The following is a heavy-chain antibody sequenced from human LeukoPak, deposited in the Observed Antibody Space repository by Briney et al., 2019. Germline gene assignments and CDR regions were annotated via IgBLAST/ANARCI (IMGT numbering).Heavy chain of an antibody. CDR1: GGSISSGDYY. CDR3: ARGYYDILTGYYTGYFDY. D-gene: IGHD3-9*01. Sequence: SETLSLTCTVSGGSISSGDYYWSWIRQPPGKGLEWIGYIYYSGSTYYNPSLKSRVTISVDTSKNQFSLTLSSVTAADTAVYYCARGYYDILTGYYTGYFDYWGQGTLVTVSS. V-gene: IGHV4-30-4*08. CDR2: IYYSGST. J-gene: IGHJ4*02.